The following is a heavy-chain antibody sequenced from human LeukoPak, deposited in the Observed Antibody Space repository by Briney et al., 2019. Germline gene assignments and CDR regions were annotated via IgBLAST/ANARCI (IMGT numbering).Heavy chain of an antibody. CDR3: ARPISGWVFDY. CDR1: GFTVSSSY. CDR2: IYSGGST. Sequence: GGSLRLSCTASGFTVSSSYMSWVRQAPGKGLEWVSVIYSGGSTYYADSVKGRVTVSRDNSENTLYLQMNSLRAEDTAVYYCARPISGWVFDYWGQGVLVTVSS. V-gene: IGHV3-66*04. J-gene: IGHJ4*02. D-gene: IGHD6-19*01.